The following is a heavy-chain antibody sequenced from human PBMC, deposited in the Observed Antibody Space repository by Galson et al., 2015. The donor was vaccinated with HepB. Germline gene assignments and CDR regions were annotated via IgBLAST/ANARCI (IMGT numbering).Heavy chain of an antibody. CDR3: ARDQYIAARPELYYYYGMDV. J-gene: IGHJ6*02. V-gene: IGHV1-46*01. CDR1: GYTFTSYY. D-gene: IGHD6-6*01. Sequence: SVKVSCKASGYTFTSYYMHWVRQAPGQGLEWMGIINPSGGSTSYAQKFQGRVTMTRDTSTSTVYMELSSLRSEDTAVYYCARDQYIAARPELYYYYGMDVWGQGTTVTVSS. CDR2: INPSGGST.